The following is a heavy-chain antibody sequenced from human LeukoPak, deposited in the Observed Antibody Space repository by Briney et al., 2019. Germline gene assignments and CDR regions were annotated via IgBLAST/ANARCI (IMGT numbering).Heavy chain of an antibody. V-gene: IGHV1-69*13. D-gene: IGHD6-13*01. CDR2: IIPIFGTA. Sequence: ASVKVSCKASGGTFSSYAISWVRQAPGQGLEWMGGIIPIFGTANYAQKFQGRVTITADESTSTAYMELSSLRSEDTAVYYCARDFGSSWYQTSLPNNNWFDPWGQGTLVTVSS. CDR3: ARDFGSSWYQTSLPNNNWFDP. J-gene: IGHJ5*02. CDR1: GGTFSSYA.